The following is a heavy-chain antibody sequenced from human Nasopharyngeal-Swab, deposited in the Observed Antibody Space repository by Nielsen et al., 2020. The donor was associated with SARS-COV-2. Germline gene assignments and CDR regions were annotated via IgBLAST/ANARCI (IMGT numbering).Heavy chain of an antibody. Sequence: VRQMPGKGLEWMGIIYPGDSGTRYSPSFQGQVTISADKSISTAYLQWSSLKASDTAMYYCARGGHRDYYGSRGVNYFDYWGQGTLVTVSS. V-gene: IGHV5-51*01. CDR2: IYPGDSGT. CDR3: ARGGHRDYYGSRGVNYFDY. D-gene: IGHD3-10*01. J-gene: IGHJ4*02.